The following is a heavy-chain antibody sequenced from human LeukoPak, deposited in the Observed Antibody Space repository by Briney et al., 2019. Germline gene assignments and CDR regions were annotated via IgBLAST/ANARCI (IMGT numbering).Heavy chain of an antibody. CDR1: GYTFTGYY. Sequence: ASVKVSCTASGYTFTGYYMHWVRQAPGQGLEWMGWINPNSGGTNYAQKFQGRVTMTRDTSISTAYMELSRLRSDDTAVYYCARVIAAAGTNYFDYWGQGTLVTVSS. V-gene: IGHV1-2*02. CDR3: ARVIAAAGTNYFDY. J-gene: IGHJ4*02. D-gene: IGHD6-13*01. CDR2: INPNSGGT.